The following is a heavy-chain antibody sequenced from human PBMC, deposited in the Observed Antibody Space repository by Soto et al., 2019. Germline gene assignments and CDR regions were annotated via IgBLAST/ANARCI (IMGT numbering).Heavy chain of an antibody. CDR1: GGTFSSYA. J-gene: IGHJ5*02. Sequence: GASVKVSWKASGGTFSSYAISWVRQAPGQGLEWMGGIIPIFGTANYAQKFQGRVTITADESTSTAYMELSSLRSEDTAVYYCARGLCSGGDRPSIRPPWFDPWGQGTLVTVSS. D-gene: IGHD2-21*02. V-gene: IGHV1-69*13. CDR2: IIPIFGTA. CDR3: ARGLCSGGDRPSIRPPWFDP.